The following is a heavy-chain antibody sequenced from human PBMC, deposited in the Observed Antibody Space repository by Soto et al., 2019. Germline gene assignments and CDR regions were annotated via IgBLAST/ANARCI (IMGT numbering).Heavy chain of an antibody. CDR2: ISAYNGNT. J-gene: IGHJ6*02. D-gene: IGHD2-21*01. V-gene: IGHV1-18*01. CDR3: GRGAFCGGAPGCRDMDV. CDR1: GYNFISHS. Sequence: QIQLVQSGGEVKKPGASVKVSCKSSGYNFISHSITWVRQAPGQGLEWMGRISAYNGNTNHAQKFQGRLTMTTDTSTSTAYMERRSLRSDDTAVYYCGRGAFCGGAPGCRDMDVWGQGTTVTVSS.